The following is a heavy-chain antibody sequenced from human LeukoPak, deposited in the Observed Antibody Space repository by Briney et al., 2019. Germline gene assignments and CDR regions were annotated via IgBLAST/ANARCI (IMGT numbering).Heavy chain of an antibody. CDR1: GGSVSSGSYY. Sequence: PSETLSLTCTVSGGSVSSGSYYWSWIRQPPGKGLEWIGEINHSGSTNHNPSLKSRVTISVDTSKNQFSLKLSSVTAADTAVYYCARSRRLVRGPLNVWGQGTTVTVSS. CDR2: INHSGST. D-gene: IGHD3-16*01. CDR3: ARSRRLVRGPLNV. V-gene: IGHV4-39*07. J-gene: IGHJ6*02.